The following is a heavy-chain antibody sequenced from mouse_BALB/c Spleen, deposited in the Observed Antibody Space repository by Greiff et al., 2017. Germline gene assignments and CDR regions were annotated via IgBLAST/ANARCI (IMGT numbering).Heavy chain of an antibody. Sequence: EVKLMESGPELVKPGASVKIPCKASGYTFTDYNMDWVKQSHGKSLEWIGDINPNNGGTIYNQKFKGKATLTADKSSSTAYMELRSPTSEDTAVYYCARRGLDYWGQGTSVTVSS. D-gene: IGHD3-3*01. CDR1: GYTFTDYN. V-gene: IGHV1-18*01. J-gene: IGHJ4*01. CDR2: INPNNGGT. CDR3: ARRGLDY.